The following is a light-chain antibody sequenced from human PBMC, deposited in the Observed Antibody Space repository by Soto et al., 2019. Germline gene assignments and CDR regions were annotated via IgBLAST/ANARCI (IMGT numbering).Light chain of an antibody. CDR2: AAS. CDR3: QQAYSTPWT. J-gene: IGKJ1*01. CDR1: QSISSY. V-gene: IGKV1-39*01. Sequence: DIQLTQSPGSLSASVGDRVTITCRASQSISSYLHWYQQKPGKAPKLLIYAASNLQSGVPSRFSASGSGTDFTLTLNSLQPYDFATYYCQQAYSTPWTVGQGTKVEIK.